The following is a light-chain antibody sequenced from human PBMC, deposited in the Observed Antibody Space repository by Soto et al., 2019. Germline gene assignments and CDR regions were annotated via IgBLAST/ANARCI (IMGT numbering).Light chain of an antibody. V-gene: IGKV1-5*01. Sequence: DIQMPPSPSTLSASVGYRFNITCLASQSISSWLAWYQQKPGKAPNLMIYDAYALESGVPSRFSGSGSGTEFTITIGSLQPDDFATYYCQKYNSYSQTCGQGNKGDIK. CDR1: QSISSW. CDR2: DAY. CDR3: QKYNSYSQT. J-gene: IGKJ1*01.